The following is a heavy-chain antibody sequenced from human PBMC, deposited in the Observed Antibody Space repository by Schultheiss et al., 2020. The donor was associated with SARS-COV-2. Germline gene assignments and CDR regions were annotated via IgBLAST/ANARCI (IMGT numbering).Heavy chain of an antibody. V-gene: IGHV4-34*01. D-gene: IGHD3-16*01. J-gene: IGHJ6*02. CDR2: IYYSGST. CDR3: ARDGGPASGMDV. CDR1: GGSFSGYY. Sequence: GSLRLSCAVYGGSFSGYYWSWIRQPPGKGLEWIGSIYYSGSTYYNPSLKSRVTMSVDTSKNQFSLKLSSVTAADTAVYYCARDGGPASGMDVWGQGTTVTVSS.